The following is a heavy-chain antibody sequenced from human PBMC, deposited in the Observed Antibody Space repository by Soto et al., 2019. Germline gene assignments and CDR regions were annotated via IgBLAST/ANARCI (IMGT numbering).Heavy chain of an antibody. V-gene: IGHV4-34*02. J-gene: IGHJ4*02. Sequence: QVQLQQWGAGLLKPSETLSLTCAVYGGSFSGYYWSWIRQPPGKGLEWIGEIDHSGSTNYSPSLKSRVTISVDTSKNHFSLKLSSVTAADTAVYYCARGGQYYDFWSGYYDCWGRGTLVTVSS. D-gene: IGHD3-3*01. CDR3: ARGGQYYDFWSGYYDC. CDR1: GGSFSGYY. CDR2: IDHSGST.